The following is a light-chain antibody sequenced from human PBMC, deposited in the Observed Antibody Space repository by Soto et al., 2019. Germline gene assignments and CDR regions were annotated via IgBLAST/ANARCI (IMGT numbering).Light chain of an antibody. CDR3: AAWDDGLNGFWV. CDR1: SSNIGSNT. Sequence: SVLTQPPSASGTPGQRVAISCSGSSSNIGSNTVNWYQQLPGTASKVLIYSNNQRPSGVPDRFSGSKSGTSASLAISGLQSEDEADYYCAAWDDGLNGFWVFGTGTKVTVL. V-gene: IGLV1-44*01. J-gene: IGLJ1*01. CDR2: SNN.